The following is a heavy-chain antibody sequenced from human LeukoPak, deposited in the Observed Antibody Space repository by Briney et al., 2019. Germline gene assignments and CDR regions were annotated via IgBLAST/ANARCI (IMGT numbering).Heavy chain of an antibody. CDR2: IIPNFGTT. V-gene: IGHV1-69*01. CDR3: AREIEVGTYYGSGSYYKYYYYGMDV. Sequence: SVKVSCKASGGTFSSYAISWVRQAPGQGLEWMGGIIPNFGTTNYAQKFQGRVTTTADESTSTAYMELSSLRSEDTAVYYCAREIEVGTYYGSGSYYKYYYYGMDVWGKGTTVTVSS. D-gene: IGHD3-10*01. J-gene: IGHJ6*04. CDR1: GGTFSSYA.